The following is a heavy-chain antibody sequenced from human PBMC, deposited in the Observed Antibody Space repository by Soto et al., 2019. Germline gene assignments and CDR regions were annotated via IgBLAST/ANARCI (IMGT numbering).Heavy chain of an antibody. D-gene: IGHD2-21*02. Sequence: LSLTCTVSGAPITSGAYSWSWIRQPPGKGLEWIGFIYQSGSTHYNQSLKSRVTISVDRSKNHFSLQLTSLAAADTAVYYCARDMSGCSSSDCYLSGWFDPWGPGTLVTVSS. V-gene: IGHV4-30-2*01. CDR3: ARDMSGCSSSDCYLSGWFDP. CDR1: GAPITSGAYS. J-gene: IGHJ5*02. CDR2: IYQSGST.